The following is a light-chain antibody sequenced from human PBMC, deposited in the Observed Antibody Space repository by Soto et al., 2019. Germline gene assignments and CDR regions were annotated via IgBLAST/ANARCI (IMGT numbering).Light chain of an antibody. CDR2: DVT. CDR1: SSDVGGYNY. J-gene: IGLJ3*02. V-gene: IGLV2-11*01. Sequence: QSALTQPPSVSGSPGQSVTISCTGTSSDVGGYNYVSWYQQHPGKDPKLMIYDVTKRPSGVPDRFSGSKSGNRASLTISGRQAEDDADYYCCSYAGTYTWVFGGGTQLTVL. CDR3: CSYAGTYTWV.